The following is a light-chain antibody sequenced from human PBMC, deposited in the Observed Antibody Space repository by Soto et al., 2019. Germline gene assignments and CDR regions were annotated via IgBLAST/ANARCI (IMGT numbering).Light chain of an antibody. Sequence: QSVLTQPPSASGSPGQSVTISCTGTSSDVGGYNSVSWYQQHPGKAPKLMIYEVTKRPSGVPDRFSGSKSGNTASLTVSGLRAEDEADYYCSSYAGRNNLVFGGGTQLTVL. J-gene: IGLJ2*01. CDR2: EVT. CDR3: SSYAGRNNLV. V-gene: IGLV2-8*01. CDR1: SSDVGGYNS.